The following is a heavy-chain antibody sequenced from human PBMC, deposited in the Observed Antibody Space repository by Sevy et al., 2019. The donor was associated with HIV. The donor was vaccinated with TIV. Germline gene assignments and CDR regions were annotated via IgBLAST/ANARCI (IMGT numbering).Heavy chain of an antibody. V-gene: IGHV3-21*01. D-gene: IGHD3-3*01. CDR1: GFTFSSYS. Sequence: GGSLRLSCAASGFTFSSYSMNWVRQAPGKGVEWVSSISSSSSNIYYADSVKGRFTISRDIAKNSLYLQMNSLRAEDTAVYYCARDRTPDYDFWSGYYYGMDVWGQGTTVTVSS. J-gene: IGHJ6*02. CDR3: ARDRTPDYDFWSGYYYGMDV. CDR2: ISSSSSNI.